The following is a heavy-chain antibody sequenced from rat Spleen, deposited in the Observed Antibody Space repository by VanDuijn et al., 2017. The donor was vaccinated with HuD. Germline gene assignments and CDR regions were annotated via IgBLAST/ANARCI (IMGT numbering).Heavy chain of an antibody. D-gene: IGHD4-1*01. V-gene: IGHV5-31*01. CDR1: GFTFNDYW. Sequence: EVQLVESGGGLVQPGRSLKLSCVASGFTFNDYWMTWIRQAPGKGLEWVASIIQTGGNTYYPDSVKGRFTISRDDAKRTLFLQMDSLRSEDTATYYCTTGLHWGQGVMVTVSS. J-gene: IGHJ2*01. CDR2: IIQTGGNT. CDR3: TTGLH.